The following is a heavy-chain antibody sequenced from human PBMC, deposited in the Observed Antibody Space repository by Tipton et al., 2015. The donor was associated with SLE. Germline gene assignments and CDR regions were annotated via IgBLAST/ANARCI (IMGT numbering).Heavy chain of an antibody. D-gene: IGHD3-22*01. CDR3: ARLGYNYDSDVYYGPIPVGY. Sequence: TLSLTCTLSDDSISYYYCSWMRQSPGKGLEWIGYIHSSGSTNYNPSLKSRVTISVDTSKNQFSLDLSSVTAADTAVYYCARLGYNYDSDVYYGPIPVGYWGQGTLVTVSS. CDR2: IHSSGST. CDR1: DDSISYYY. J-gene: IGHJ4*02. V-gene: IGHV4-59*12.